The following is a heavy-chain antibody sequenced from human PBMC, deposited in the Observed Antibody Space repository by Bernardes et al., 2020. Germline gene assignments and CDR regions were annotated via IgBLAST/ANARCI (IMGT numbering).Heavy chain of an antibody. J-gene: IGHJ6*04. D-gene: IGHD5-18*01. Sequence: GGSLRLSCAASGFTFSSYSMNWVRQAPGKGLEWVSSISSSSSYIYYADSVKGRFTISRDNAKNSLYLQMNSLRAEDTAVYYCARGGYSYAYYYYYGMDVWGKGTTVTVSS. CDR1: GFTFSSYS. V-gene: IGHV3-21*01. CDR3: ARGGYSYAYYYYYGMDV. CDR2: ISSSSSYI.